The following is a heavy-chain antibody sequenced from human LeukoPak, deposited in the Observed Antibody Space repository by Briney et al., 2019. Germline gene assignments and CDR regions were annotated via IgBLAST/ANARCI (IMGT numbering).Heavy chain of an antibody. V-gene: IGHV1-2*02. CDR3: ARVLWFGELLPRGPFDY. J-gene: IGHJ4*02. D-gene: IGHD3-10*01. CDR1: GYTFTGYY. Sequence: ASVKVSCKASGYTFTGYYMHWVRQAPGQGLEWMGWINPNSGGTNYAQKFQGRVTMTRDTSISTAYMELSRLRPDDTAVYYCARVLWFGELLPRGPFDYWGQGTLVTVSS. CDR2: INPNSGGT.